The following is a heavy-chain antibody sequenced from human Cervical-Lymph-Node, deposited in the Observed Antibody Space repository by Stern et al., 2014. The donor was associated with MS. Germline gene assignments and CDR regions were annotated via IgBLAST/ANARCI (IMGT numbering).Heavy chain of an antibody. CDR2: IYPGGSDT. CDR3: VRRRESGGYYSFDI. V-gene: IGHV5-51*01. J-gene: IGHJ3*02. CDR1: GYRFSNFW. Sequence: EVQLVESGAEVKKPGESLKLSCKTSGYRFSNFWIGWVRQMPGKGLEWMGIIYPGGSDTTYSPSFPGQVTLSAATFLSTPHLQWGSLKASDTAIYYCVRRRESGGYYSFDIWGQGTMLIVSS. D-gene: IGHD3-22*01.